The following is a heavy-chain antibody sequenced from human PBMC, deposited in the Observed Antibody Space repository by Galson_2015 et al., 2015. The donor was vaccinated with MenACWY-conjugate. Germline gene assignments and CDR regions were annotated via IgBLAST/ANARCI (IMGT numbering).Heavy chain of an antibody. J-gene: IGHJ5*02. CDR1: GFSVSSNY. CDR3: ASGGFLDLTLA. Sequence: SLRLSCAVSGFSVSSNYMSWVRQAPGKGLEWVSVIYLGGTTYYADSVKGRFTISRDNSKNTLYLQMISLRAEDTAVYCCASGGFLDLTLAWGQGTLVTVSS. D-gene: IGHD1-7*01. CDR2: IYLGGTT. V-gene: IGHV3-66*01.